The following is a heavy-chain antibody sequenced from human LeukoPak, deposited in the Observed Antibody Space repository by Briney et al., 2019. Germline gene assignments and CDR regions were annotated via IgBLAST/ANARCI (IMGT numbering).Heavy chain of an antibody. Sequence: TLSLTCAIAGDGLSYNNYGRNWVRQSPSQGLEWLGRTYYRSKWNTDYAVSVKSRITFNSDTSKNQFSLQLNSVTPEDTAVYYCARGCYSSLDYWDQGTLVTVSS. J-gene: IGHJ4*02. CDR1: GDGLSYNNYG. CDR3: ARGCYSSLDY. D-gene: IGHD6-13*01. CDR2: TYYRSKWNT. V-gene: IGHV6-1*01.